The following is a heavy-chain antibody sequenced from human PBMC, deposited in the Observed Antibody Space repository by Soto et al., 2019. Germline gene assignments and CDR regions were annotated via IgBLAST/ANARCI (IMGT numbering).Heavy chain of an antibody. CDR3: AKVLSGSGWYSYYFDY. CDR1: GFTFSSYA. D-gene: IGHD6-19*01. Sequence: EVQLLESGGGLVQPGGSLRLSCAASGFTFSSYAMSWVRQAPGKGLEWVSAISGSGGSTYYADSVKGRFTISRDNSKNTLYLQMNSLRAEDTAVYYCAKVLSGSGWYSYYFDYWGQGTLVTVSS. J-gene: IGHJ4*02. V-gene: IGHV3-23*01. CDR2: ISGSGGST.